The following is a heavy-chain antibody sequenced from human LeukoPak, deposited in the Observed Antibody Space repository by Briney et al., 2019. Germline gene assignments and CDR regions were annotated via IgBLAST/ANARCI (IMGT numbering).Heavy chain of an antibody. J-gene: IGHJ4*02. Sequence: ASVKVSCKVSGYTLTELSMHWVRQAPGKGLEWIGGFDPEDGETIYEQKFQGRVTMTEDTSTDTAYMELSSLRSEDTAVYYCATYYDILTGSRTYFDYWGQGTLVTVSS. CDR1: GYTLTELS. CDR2: FDPEDGET. D-gene: IGHD3-9*01. V-gene: IGHV1-24*01. CDR3: ATYYDILTGSRTYFDY.